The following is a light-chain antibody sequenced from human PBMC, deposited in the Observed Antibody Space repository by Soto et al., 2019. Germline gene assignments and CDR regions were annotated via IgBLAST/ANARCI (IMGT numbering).Light chain of an antibody. CDR3: CSFTSSTNHV. V-gene: IGLV2-14*03. CDR1: SSDVGGSNF. J-gene: IGLJ1*01. Sequence: QSALTQPASVSASPGQSITISCTGTSSDVGGSNFVSWYQQHPGKLPKLIIYDVATRPSGVSNRFSGSKSGTTASLIISRLQAEDEDDYYRCSFTSSTNHVFGSGTQLTVL. CDR2: DVA.